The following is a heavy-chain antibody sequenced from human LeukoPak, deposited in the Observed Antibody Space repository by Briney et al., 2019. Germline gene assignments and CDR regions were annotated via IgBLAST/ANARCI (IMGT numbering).Heavy chain of an antibody. CDR2: ISAYNGNT. CDR3: ARGPLYYYYYYYMDV. CDR1: SYTFTNYA. Sequence: ASVKVSCKASSYTFTNYAFTWVRQAPGQGLEWMGWISAYNGNTNYAQKLQGRVTMTTDTSTSTAYMELSSLRSEDTAVYYCARGPLYYYYYYYMDVWGKGTTVTVSS. V-gene: IGHV1-18*01. J-gene: IGHJ6*03.